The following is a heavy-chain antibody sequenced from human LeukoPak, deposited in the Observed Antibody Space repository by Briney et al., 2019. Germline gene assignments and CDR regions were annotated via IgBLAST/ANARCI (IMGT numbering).Heavy chain of an antibody. D-gene: IGHD3-9*01. CDR2: ISSSGSTI. V-gene: IGHV3-11*01. Sequence: GGSLRLSCAASGFTFSDYYMSWIRQAPGKGLEWVSYISSSGSTIYYADSVKGRFTISRDSAKNSLYLQMNSLRAEDTAVYYCAREDYDILTGLNGYYYYMDVWGKGTTVTISS. J-gene: IGHJ6*03. CDR1: GFTFSDYY. CDR3: AREDYDILTGLNGYYYYMDV.